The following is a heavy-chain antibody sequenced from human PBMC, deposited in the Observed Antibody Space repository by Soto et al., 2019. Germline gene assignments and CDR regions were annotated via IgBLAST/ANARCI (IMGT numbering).Heavy chain of an antibody. CDR1: GFTFSSYA. V-gene: IGHV3-23*01. CDR3: ANEISYYYDSSGYPKNGY. CDR2: ISGSGGST. J-gene: IGHJ4*02. D-gene: IGHD3-22*01. Sequence: GGSLRLSSAASGFTFSSYAIGWVRQAPGKGLEWVSAISGSGGSTYYADSVKGRFTISRDNSKNTLYLQMNSLRAEDTAVYYCANEISYYYDSSGYPKNGYWGQGTLVTVSS.